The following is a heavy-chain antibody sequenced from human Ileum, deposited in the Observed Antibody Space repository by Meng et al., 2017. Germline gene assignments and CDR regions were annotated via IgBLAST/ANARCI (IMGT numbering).Heavy chain of an antibody. CDR3: ATSNDRDVYYLGY. CDR2: IFQSGRT. D-gene: IGHD3-22*01. V-gene: IGHV4-4*02. J-gene: IGHJ4*02. CDR1: GTW. Sequence: QVPLPESGPRLVKPSGTLSLTCAVSGTWWSWVRQPPGKGLEWIGEIFQSGRTNYNPSLKSRVTISIDKSKSQISLQLSAVTAADTAVYSCATSNDRDVYYLGYWGQGTLVTVSS.